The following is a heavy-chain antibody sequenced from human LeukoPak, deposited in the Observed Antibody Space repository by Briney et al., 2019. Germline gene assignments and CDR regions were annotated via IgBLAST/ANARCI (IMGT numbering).Heavy chain of an antibody. CDR1: GYTFTGYY. CDR2: INPSGGST. Sequence: ASVKVSCKASGYTFTGYYMHWVRQAPGQGLEWMGIINPSGGSTSYAQKFQGRVTMTRDTSTSTAYMELSSLRSEDTAVYYCARARIAVAGTLNYWSQGTLVTVSS. D-gene: IGHD6-19*01. V-gene: IGHV1-46*01. J-gene: IGHJ4*02. CDR3: ARARIAVAGTLNY.